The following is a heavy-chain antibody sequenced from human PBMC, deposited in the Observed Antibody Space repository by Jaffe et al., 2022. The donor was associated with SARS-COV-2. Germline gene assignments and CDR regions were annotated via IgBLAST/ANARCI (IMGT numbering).Heavy chain of an antibody. CDR1: GYTFTSYA. Sequence: QVQLVQSGSELKKPGASVKVSCKASGYTFTSYAMNWVRQAPGQGLEWMGWINTNTGNPTYAQGFTGRFVFSLDTSVSTAYLQISSLKAEDTAVYYCASTIGNFDWLFSGYYYYYYMDVWGKGTTVTVSS. CDR2: INTNTGNP. D-gene: IGHD3-9*01. CDR3: ASTIGNFDWLFSGYYYYYYMDV. V-gene: IGHV7-4-1*02. J-gene: IGHJ6*03.